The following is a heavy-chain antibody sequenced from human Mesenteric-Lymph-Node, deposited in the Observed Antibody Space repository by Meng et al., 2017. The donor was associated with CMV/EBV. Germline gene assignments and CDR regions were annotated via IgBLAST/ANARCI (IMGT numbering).Heavy chain of an antibody. CDR2: IWYDGSNK. Sequence: GEPLKISCAASGFTFSSYGMHWVRQAPGKGLEWVAVIWYDGSNKYYADSVKGRFTISRDNSKNTLYLQMNSLRAEDTAVYYCASEYSSSWQYYFDYWGQGTLVTVSS. D-gene: IGHD6-13*01. J-gene: IGHJ4*02. V-gene: IGHV3-33*01. CDR3: ASEYSSSWQYYFDY. CDR1: GFTFSSYG.